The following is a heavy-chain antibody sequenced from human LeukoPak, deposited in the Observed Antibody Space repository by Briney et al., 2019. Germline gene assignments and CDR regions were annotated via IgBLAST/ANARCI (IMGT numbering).Heavy chain of an antibody. CDR1: GGTFSSYA. Sequence: ASVKVSRKASGGTFSSYAISWVRQAPGQGLEWMGGIIPIFGTANYAQKFQGRVTITADESTSTAYMELSSLRSEDTAVYYCARSDLYDFWSGYPIDYSGQGNLFTVSS. CDR3: ARSDLYDFWSGYPIDY. J-gene: IGHJ4*02. D-gene: IGHD3-3*01. V-gene: IGHV1-69*13. CDR2: IIPIFGTA.